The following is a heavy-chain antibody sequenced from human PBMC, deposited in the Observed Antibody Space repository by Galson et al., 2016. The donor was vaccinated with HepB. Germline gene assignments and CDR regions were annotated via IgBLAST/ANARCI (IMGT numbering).Heavy chain of an antibody. J-gene: IGHJ4*02. CDR3: AREVEYSSSQFDY. CDR1: GFTFSNFG. CDR2: IRYDGSDV. V-gene: IGHV3-30*02. Sequence: SLRLSCAASGFTFSNFGMHWVRQAPGKGLDWVAFIRYDGSDVYYADSVKVRFTISRDNSKNTLDLQMNSLRAEDTAVYYCAREVEYSSSQFDYWGQGNLVTVSS. D-gene: IGHD5-12*01.